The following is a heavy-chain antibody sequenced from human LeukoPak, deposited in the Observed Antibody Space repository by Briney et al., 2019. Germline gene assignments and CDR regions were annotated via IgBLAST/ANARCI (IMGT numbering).Heavy chain of an antibody. CDR3: ARKLWHRNDC. D-gene: IGHD3-16*01. CDR1: GFTFSSYG. Sequence: GGSLRLSCAASGFTFSSYGMHWVRQAPGKGLEWVAVIWYDGSNKYYADSVKGRFTISRDNSKSTPYLQMNSLRAEDTALYYCARKLWHRNDCWGQGTLVTVSS. CDR2: IWYDGSNK. V-gene: IGHV3-33*01. J-gene: IGHJ4*02.